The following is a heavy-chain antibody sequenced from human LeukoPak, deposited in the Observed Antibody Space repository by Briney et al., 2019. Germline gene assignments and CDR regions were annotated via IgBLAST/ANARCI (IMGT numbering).Heavy chain of an antibody. CDR1: GGSITSGRYY. J-gene: IGHJ5*02. Sequence: SQTLSLTCTLSGGSITSGRYYWTWIRQHPQRGLEWIGYVSYSGSTNYNSSLKSRLTISVDTSKNQFYLRLTSVTAADTAVYYCARDPRGDITGTTFDRWGQGTLVTVSS. CDR3: ARDPRGDITGTTFDR. CDR2: VSYSGST. D-gene: IGHD1-20*01. V-gene: IGHV4-31*03.